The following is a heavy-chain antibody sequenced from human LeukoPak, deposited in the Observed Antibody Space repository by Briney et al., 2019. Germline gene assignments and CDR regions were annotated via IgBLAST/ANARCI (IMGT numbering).Heavy chain of an antibody. D-gene: IGHD6-19*01. CDR1: GFTFSNYV. CDR2: ISGSSSYI. V-gene: IGHV3-21*01. J-gene: IGHJ3*02. Sequence: GGSLRLSCAASGFTFSNYVIHWVRQAPGKGLEWVSSISGSSSYINYADSVKGRFTISRDNAQNSLFLQLNSLRAEDTAVYYCARDPYSSGWYKDAFDIWGQGTMVTVSS. CDR3: ARDPYSSGWYKDAFDI.